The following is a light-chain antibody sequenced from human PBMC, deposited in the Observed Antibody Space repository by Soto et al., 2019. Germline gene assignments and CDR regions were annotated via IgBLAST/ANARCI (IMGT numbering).Light chain of an antibody. Sequence: DIQMTQSPSSLSASGGDRVAITFRSSKTVTFSLTWYQQKPGRAPKLLIHAASSLQGGVPSRFSGSGSGTDFTLTINGLQPEDFATYYCQQSYSSPYTFGQGSKLEIK. CDR3: QQSYSSPYT. J-gene: IGKJ2*01. V-gene: IGKV1-39*01. CDR2: AAS. CDR1: KTVTFS.